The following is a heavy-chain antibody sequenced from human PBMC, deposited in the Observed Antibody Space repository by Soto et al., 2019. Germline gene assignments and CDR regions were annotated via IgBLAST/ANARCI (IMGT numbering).Heavy chain of an antibody. CDR1: GFTFSSYA. CDR3: ARGSRRRITIFGVVILYFDY. D-gene: IGHD3-3*01. CDR2: ISYDGSNK. J-gene: IGHJ4*02. Sequence: PGGSLRLSCAASGFTFSSYAMHWVRQAPGKGLEWVAVISYDGSNKYYADSVKGRFTISRDNSKNTLYLQMNSLRAEDTAVYYCARGSRRRITIFGVVILYFDYWGQGTLVTVSS. V-gene: IGHV3-30-3*01.